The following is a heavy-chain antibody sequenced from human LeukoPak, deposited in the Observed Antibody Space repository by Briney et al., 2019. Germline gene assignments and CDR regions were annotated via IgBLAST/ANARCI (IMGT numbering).Heavy chain of an antibody. CDR3: ARDRGADYYDSSGYYGASWFDP. CDR1: GGSFSGYY. V-gene: IGHV4-34*01. Sequence: SETLSLTCAVYGGSFSGYYWSWIRQPPGKGLEWIGEINHSGSTNYNPSLKSRVTISVDTSKNQFSLKLSSVTAADTAVYYCARDRGADYYDSSGYYGASWFDPWGQGTLVTVSS. J-gene: IGHJ5*02. CDR2: INHSGST. D-gene: IGHD3-22*01.